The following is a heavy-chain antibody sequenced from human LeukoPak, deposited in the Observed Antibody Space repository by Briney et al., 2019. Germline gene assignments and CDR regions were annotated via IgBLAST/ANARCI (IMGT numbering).Heavy chain of an antibody. Sequence: GESLRLSCAASGFPFSTYWMSWVRQAQGKGLEWVANINQDGTEKYYVDSVKGRFTISRDYAKNSLYLQMNSLRVEDTAVYYCAKVAKYYYGPETYYFFEQWGQGTPVTASS. V-gene: IGHV3-7*01. J-gene: IGHJ4*02. D-gene: IGHD3-10*01. CDR1: GFPFSTYW. CDR2: INQDGTEK. CDR3: AKVAKYYYGPETYYFFEQ.